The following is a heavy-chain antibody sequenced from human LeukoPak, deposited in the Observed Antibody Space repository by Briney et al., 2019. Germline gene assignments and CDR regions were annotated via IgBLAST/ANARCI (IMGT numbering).Heavy chain of an antibody. J-gene: IGHJ4*02. CDR2: ISKDGSDK. Sequence: GGSLRLSCAASGFTFSSFGMHWARQAPGKGLEWVAVISKDGSDKYYPGSVRGRFTISRDNSKNTIYLQMDSLRAEDTAIYYCARDYWWNYDYWGQGTLVTVSS. CDR3: ARDYWWNYDY. CDR1: GFTFSSFG. D-gene: IGHD1-7*01. V-gene: IGHV3-30-3*01.